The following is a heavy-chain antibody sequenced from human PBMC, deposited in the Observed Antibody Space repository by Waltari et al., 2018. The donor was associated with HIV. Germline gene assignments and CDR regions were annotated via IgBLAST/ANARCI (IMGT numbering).Heavy chain of an antibody. CDR3: AREVVVTASYFDY. V-gene: IGHV4-59*01. Sequence: QVQLQESGPGLVKPSETLSLTCTVSGGSISSYYWSWIRQPPGKGLEWIGYIYYSGSTNYNPALKSRVTISVDTSKNQFSLKLSSVTAADTAVYYCAREVVVTASYFDYWGQGTLVTVSS. CDR2: IYYSGST. CDR1: GGSISSYY. J-gene: IGHJ4*02. D-gene: IGHD2-21*02.